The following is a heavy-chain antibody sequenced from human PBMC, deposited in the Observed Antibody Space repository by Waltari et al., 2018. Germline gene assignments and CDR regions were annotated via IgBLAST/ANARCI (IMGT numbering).Heavy chain of an antibody. J-gene: IGHJ6*03. V-gene: IGHV3-48*03. CDR3: ARPSTEYYYYYYYMDV. CDR2: ISNSGSTV. CDR1: GFIFSNYE. Sequence: EVQVVESGGGLVQPGGSLRLSCAASGFIFSNYEMNWVRQGPGKGQDAASHISNSGSTVYNADSVKGRFTISRDNAKNSLYLEMNSLRAEDTAVYYCARPSTEYYYYYYYMDVWGKGTTVTVS.